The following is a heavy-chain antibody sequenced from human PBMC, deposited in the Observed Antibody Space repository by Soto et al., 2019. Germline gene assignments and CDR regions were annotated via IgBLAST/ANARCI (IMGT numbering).Heavy chain of an antibody. J-gene: IGHJ4*02. D-gene: IGHD1-26*01. CDR3: ATSGSYPPRLFDY. CDR2: IIPIFGTA. Sequence: VKVSCKASGGPFSSYAISWVRQAPGQGLEWMGGIIPIFGTANYAQKFQGRVTITADESTSTAYMELSSLRSEDTAVYYCATSGSYPPRLFDYWGQGTLVTVS. CDR1: GGPFSSYA. V-gene: IGHV1-69*01.